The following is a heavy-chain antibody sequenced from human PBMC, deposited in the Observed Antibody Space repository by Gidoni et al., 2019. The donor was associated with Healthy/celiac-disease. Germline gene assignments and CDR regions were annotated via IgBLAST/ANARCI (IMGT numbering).Heavy chain of an antibody. V-gene: IGHV3-30-3*01. Sequence: QVQLVESGGGVVQPGRSLRLSCAASGFTFSSYAMHWVRQAPGKGLEWVAVISYDGSNKYYADSVKGRFTISRDNSKNTLYLQMNSLRAEDTAVYYCARDRSIVGATGGAFDIWGQGTMVTVSS. D-gene: IGHD1-26*01. CDR3: ARDRSIVGATGGAFDI. CDR2: ISYDGSNK. CDR1: GFTFSSYA. J-gene: IGHJ3*02.